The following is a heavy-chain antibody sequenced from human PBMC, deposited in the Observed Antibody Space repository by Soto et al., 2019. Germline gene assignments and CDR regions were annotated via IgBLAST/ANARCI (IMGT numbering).Heavy chain of an antibody. CDR2: ISSNGGST. D-gene: IGHD4-17*01. CDR3: VRGGYGDYVVFDY. V-gene: IGHV3-64D*06. J-gene: IGHJ4*02. Sequence: LRLSCSASGFTFSSYAMHWVRQAPGKGLEYVSAISSNGGSTYYTDSVKGRFTISRDNSKNTLYLQMSSLRAEDTAVYYCVRGGYGDYVVFDYWGQGTLVT. CDR1: GFTFSSYA.